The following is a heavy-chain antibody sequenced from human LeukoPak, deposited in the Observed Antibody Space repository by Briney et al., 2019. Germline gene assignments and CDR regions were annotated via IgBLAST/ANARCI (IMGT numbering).Heavy chain of an antibody. Sequence: GGSLRLSCAASALTFSRYAMSWVRPAPGKGLEWVAGVIGSGRIRHYADSVKGRFTISRDNTKTTLYLKMNSLIAEDTAVYYCAKNYLFGTHGMDVWGQGTTVIVS. J-gene: IGHJ6*02. CDR2: VIGSGRIR. CDR1: ALTFSRYA. D-gene: IGHD5-24*01. V-gene: IGHV3-23*01. CDR3: AKNYLFGTHGMDV.